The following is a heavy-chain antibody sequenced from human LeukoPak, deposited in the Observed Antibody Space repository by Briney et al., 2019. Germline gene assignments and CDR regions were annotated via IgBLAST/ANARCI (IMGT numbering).Heavy chain of an antibody. Sequence: GGSLRLSCAASGFTFSSYEMNWVRQAPGKGLEWVLYISSSGSTIYSADSVKGRFTISRDNAKNSLYLQMNSLRAEDTAIYYCARGVRGGNPFDYWGQGNPGHRLL. D-gene: IGHD3-10*01. V-gene: IGHV3-48*03. CDR3: ARGVRGGNPFDY. CDR1: GFTFSSYE. CDR2: ISSSGSTI. J-gene: IGHJ4*02.